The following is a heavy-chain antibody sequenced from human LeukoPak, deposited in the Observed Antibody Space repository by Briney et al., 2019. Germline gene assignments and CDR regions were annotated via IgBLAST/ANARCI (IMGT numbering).Heavy chain of an antibody. J-gene: IGHJ3*02. V-gene: IGHV4-59*01. D-gene: IGHD6-19*01. CDR1: GGSISSYH. CDR2: IHYSGST. Sequence: SETLSLTRTVSGGSISSYHWSWIRQPPGKGLEWIGYIHYSGSTNYSPSLKSRVTISVDTSKNQFSLKLSSVTAADTAVYYCARDSLAVPYRGAFDIWGQGTMVTVSS. CDR3: ARDSLAVPYRGAFDI.